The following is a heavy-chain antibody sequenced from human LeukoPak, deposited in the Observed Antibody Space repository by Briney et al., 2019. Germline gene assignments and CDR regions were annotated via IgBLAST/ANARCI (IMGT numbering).Heavy chain of an antibody. CDR2: IYTSGST. CDR1: GGSISSYY. CDR3: ARVQYYYDSSGYFIYDAFDI. Sequence: SETLSLTCTVSGGSISSYYWSWIRQPAGKGLEWIGRIYTSGSTNYNPSLKSRVTMSVDTSKNQFSLKLSSVTAADTAVYYCARVQYYYDSSGYFIYDAFDIWGQGTMVTVSS. V-gene: IGHV4-4*07. D-gene: IGHD3-22*01. J-gene: IGHJ3*02.